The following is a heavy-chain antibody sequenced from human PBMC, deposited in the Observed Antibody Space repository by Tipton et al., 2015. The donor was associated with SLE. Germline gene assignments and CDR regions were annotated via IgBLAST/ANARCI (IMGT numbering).Heavy chain of an antibody. CDR1: GGSISNYY. J-gene: IGHJ6*03. CDR2: ISYSGIT. D-gene: IGHD6-13*01. Sequence: TLSLTCTVSGGSISNYYWSWIRQPPGKGLEWIGYISYSGITQYNPSLKSRVTISVDTSKTQFSLKLSSVTAADTAVYYCARRGEYGSSWYPRYYYCMDVWGKGTTVTVSS. CDR3: ARRGEYGSSWYPRYYYCMDV. V-gene: IGHV4-59*12.